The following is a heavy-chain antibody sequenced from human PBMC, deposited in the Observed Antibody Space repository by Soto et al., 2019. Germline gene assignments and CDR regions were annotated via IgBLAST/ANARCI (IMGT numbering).Heavy chain of an antibody. CDR2: IYSGGST. V-gene: IGHV3-53*01. Sequence: XESLRLACAASGLIVSNNHMSWVRQAPGKGLEWVSIIYSGGSTYHADSVKGRFTISRDDSKNTVFLQMNSLRAEDTAVYYCARAYSYRFDYWGQGTLVTVYS. D-gene: IGHD5-18*01. CDR3: ARAYSYRFDY. CDR1: GLIVSNNH. J-gene: IGHJ4*02.